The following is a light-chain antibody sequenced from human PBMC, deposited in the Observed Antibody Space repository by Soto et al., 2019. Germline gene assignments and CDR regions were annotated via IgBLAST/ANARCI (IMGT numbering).Light chain of an antibody. V-gene: IGKV1-5*01. CDR3: QQYNVYSA. CDR2: DAS. J-gene: IGKJ1*01. CDR1: QSVRCW. Sequence: DIQLTQSPSTLSASVGDRVTITCRASQSVRCWLAWYQQKPGKAPKLLIYDASGLESGVPSRFSGSGSGTEVTLTISSLQPDDFATYYCQQYNVYSAFGQGTQVEIK.